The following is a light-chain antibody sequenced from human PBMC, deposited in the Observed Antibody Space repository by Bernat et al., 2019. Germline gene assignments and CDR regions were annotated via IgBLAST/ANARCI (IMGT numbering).Light chain of an antibody. CDR2: GAS. CDR1: QSVSTGY. J-gene: IGKJ4*01. CDR3: QQYTTSPPEFT. V-gene: IGKV3-20*01. Sequence: EIVLTQSPGTLSLSPGERATLSCRASQSVSTGYLAWYQQKPGQPPRLLIYGASSRATGIPARFSASGSGTDFTFTISRMEPEDFAVYYCQQYTTSPPEFTFGGGTKVEIK.